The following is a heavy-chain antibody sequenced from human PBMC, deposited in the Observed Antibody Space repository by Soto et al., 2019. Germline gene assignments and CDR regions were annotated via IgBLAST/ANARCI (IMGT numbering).Heavy chain of an antibody. CDR1: GYTFTSYA. CDR2: INAGNGNT. V-gene: IGHV1-3*01. CDR3: ARSIVVVTALXY. Sequence: ASVKVSCKASGYTFTSYAMHWVRQAPGQRLEWMGWINAGNGNTKYSQKFQGRVTITRDTSASTAYMELSSLRSEDTAVYYCARSIVVVTALXYCGQGTLVTVSS. D-gene: IGHD2-21*02. J-gene: IGHJ4*02.